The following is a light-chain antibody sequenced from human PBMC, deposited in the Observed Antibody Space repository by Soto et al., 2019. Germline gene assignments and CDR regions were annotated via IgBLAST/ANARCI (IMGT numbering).Light chain of an antibody. CDR1: SSNIGAGYD. Sequence: QSVLTQPPSVSGAPGQRVTISCTGSSSNIGAGYDVHWYQQFPGAVPKLLIYANTNRPSGVPDRVSASNSGTSASLAITGLQADDEANYYCQSYDISLSAVVFGGGTKLTV. CDR3: QSYDISLSAVV. V-gene: IGLV1-40*01. CDR2: ANT. J-gene: IGLJ2*01.